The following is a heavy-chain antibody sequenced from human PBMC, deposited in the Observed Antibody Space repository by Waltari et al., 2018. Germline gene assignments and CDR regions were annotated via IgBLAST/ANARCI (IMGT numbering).Heavy chain of an antibody. CDR1: GGTFSSYA. CDR2: IIPIFGTA. D-gene: IGHD3-22*01. J-gene: IGHJ3*02. Sequence: QVQLVQSGAEVKKPGSSVKVSWKASGGTFSSYAIRWVRQAPGQGLEWMGGIIPIFGTANYAQKFQGRVTITADESTSTAYMELSSLRSEDTAVYYCARHYDSSGYPSHAFDIWGQGTMVTVSS. V-gene: IGHV1-69*01. CDR3: ARHYDSSGYPSHAFDI.